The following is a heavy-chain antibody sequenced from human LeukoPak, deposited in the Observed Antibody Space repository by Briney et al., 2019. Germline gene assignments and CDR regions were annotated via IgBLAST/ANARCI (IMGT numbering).Heavy chain of an antibody. CDR2: IRYDGSNK. CDR1: GFTFSNYW. D-gene: IGHD1-26*01. V-gene: IGHV3-30*02. J-gene: IGHJ6*03. Sequence: GGSLRLSCAASGFTFSNYWMSWVRQAPGKGLEWVAFIRYDGSNKYYADSVKGRFTISRDNSKNSLYLQMNRLRAEDTAVYYCARDPYSGSYGNYYYYFMDVWGKGTTVTISS. CDR3: ARDPYSGSYGNYYYYFMDV.